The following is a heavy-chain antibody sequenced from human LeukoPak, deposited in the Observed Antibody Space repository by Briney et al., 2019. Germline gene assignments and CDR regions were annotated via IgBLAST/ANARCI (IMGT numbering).Heavy chain of an antibody. V-gene: IGHV3-48*01. J-gene: IGHJ4*02. CDR3: AKLPSSGSYPGHFDY. CDR2: ISSSSSSTI. CDR1: GFTFRSYS. D-gene: IGHD1-26*01. Sequence: GGSLRLSCAASGFTFRSYSMNWVRQAPGKGLEWVSYISSSSSSTIYYADSVKGRFTISRDNSKNTLYLQMNSLRAEDTAVYYCAKLPSSGSYPGHFDYWGQGTLVTVSS.